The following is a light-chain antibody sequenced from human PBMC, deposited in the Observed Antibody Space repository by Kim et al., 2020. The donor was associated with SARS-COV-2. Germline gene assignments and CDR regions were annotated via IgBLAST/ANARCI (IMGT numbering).Light chain of an antibody. V-gene: IGKV1-5*03. J-gene: IGKJ4*01. CDR3: QQNNKYPIT. Sequence: DIQMTQSPSTLSASIGDRVTITCRASQSISTWLAWYQQKPGKAPKLLIYKASSLESGVPSTFSGSGSGTEFTLTISSLQPDDFATYYCQQNNKYPITFGGGTKLEI. CDR1: QSISTW. CDR2: KAS.